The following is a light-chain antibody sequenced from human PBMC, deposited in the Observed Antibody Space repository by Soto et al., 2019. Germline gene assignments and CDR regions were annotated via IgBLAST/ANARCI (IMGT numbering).Light chain of an antibody. J-gene: IGKJ5*01. CDR1: QSVRSSH. V-gene: IGKV3D-20*02. CDR3: QQRSNWPPIT. Sequence: EVFLTQSPGTLSFSPGERASLSRRTSQSVRSSHLAWYQKKPGQAPRLLIYGAYSRATGIPHRFSGSGSGTDFTLTISSLEPEDFAVYYCQQRSNWPPITFGHGTRLEIK. CDR2: GAY.